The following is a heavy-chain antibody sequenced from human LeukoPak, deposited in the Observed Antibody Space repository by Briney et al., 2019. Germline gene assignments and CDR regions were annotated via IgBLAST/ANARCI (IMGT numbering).Heavy chain of an antibody. Sequence: GGSLRLSCAASGFTVSSNFMSWVRQAPGKGLEWVSVIYTGGTTYYADFVKGRFTISRDNSKNTLYLQMNNLRTEDTAVYYCAKKLVGAGRDYMDVWGKGTTVTVSS. D-gene: IGHD1-26*01. CDR1: GFTVSSNF. J-gene: IGHJ6*03. CDR2: IYTGGTT. CDR3: AKKLVGAGRDYMDV. V-gene: IGHV3-66*02.